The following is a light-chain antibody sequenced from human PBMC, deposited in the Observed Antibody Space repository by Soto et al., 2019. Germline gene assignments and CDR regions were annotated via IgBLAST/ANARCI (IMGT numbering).Light chain of an antibody. CDR3: VSFTSSTTYV. J-gene: IGLJ1*01. V-gene: IGLV2-14*03. CDR2: DVA. CDR1: SSDVGGSNF. Sequence: QSVLTQPASVSASPGQSITISCTGTSSDVGGSNFVSWYQRHPGKPPKLIIYDVATRPSGVSNRFSGSKSGSTASLIISRLQTEDEADYYCVSFTSSTTYVFGSGTKVTAL.